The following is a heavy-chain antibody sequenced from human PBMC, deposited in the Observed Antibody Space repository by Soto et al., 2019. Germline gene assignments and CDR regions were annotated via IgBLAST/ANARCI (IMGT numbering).Heavy chain of an antibody. Sequence: GESLKISCKGSGYSFTSYWISWVRQMPGKGLEWMGRIDPSDSYTNYSPPFQGHVTISADKSISTAYLRWSSLKASDTAMYYCARLRVYCTNGVCYGMDVRGQGTTVTVSS. V-gene: IGHV5-10-1*01. CDR2: IDPSDSYT. D-gene: IGHD2-8*01. CDR1: GYSFTSYW. CDR3: ARLRVYCTNGVCYGMDV. J-gene: IGHJ6*02.